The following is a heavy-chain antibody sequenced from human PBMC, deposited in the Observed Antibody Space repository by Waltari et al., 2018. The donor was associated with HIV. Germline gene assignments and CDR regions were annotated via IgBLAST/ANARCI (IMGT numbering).Heavy chain of an antibody. CDR1: AFKFRTSW. D-gene: IGHD2-8*01. CDR3: ARGPDDCEKGVCYAFDI. Sequence: EMWFVESGGGLVQPGGFLRLSCSASAFKFRTSWMRWFRQVPGKGLEWLANINEDGSEKNYVDSLRGRFTISRDNARNTLYLQMNSLSLEDTAMYYCARGPDDCEKGVCYAFDIWGQGTMVTVSS. V-gene: IGHV3-7*03. J-gene: IGHJ3*02. CDR2: INEDGSEK.